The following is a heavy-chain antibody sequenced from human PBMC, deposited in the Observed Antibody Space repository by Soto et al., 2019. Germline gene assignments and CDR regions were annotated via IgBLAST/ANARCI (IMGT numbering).Heavy chain of an antibody. J-gene: IGHJ3*02. Sequence: GGSLRLSCTASGFTFSSYAMTWVRQAPGRGLEGVAVIWYDGSNKYYADSVKGRFTISRDNSKNTLYLQMNSLRAEDTAVYYCAREGEFSGSYYSAFDIWGQGTMVTVSS. CDR3: AREGEFSGSYYSAFDI. CDR2: IWYDGSNK. D-gene: IGHD1-26*01. CDR1: GFTFSSYA. V-gene: IGHV3-33*08.